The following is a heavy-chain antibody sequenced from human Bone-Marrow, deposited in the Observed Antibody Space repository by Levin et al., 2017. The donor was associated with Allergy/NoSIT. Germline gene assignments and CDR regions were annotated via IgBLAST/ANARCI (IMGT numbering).Heavy chain of an antibody. CDR1: GFTFSSYS. D-gene: IGHD1-26*01. CDR3: ARGGLVGATGY. CDR2: ISSSSSYI. J-gene: IGHJ4*02. Sequence: GESLEISCAASGFTFSSYSMNWVRQAPGKGLEWVSSISSSSSYIYYADSVKGRFTISRDNAKNSLYLQMNSLRAEDTAVYYCARGGLVGATGYWGQGTLVTVSS. V-gene: IGHV3-21*01.